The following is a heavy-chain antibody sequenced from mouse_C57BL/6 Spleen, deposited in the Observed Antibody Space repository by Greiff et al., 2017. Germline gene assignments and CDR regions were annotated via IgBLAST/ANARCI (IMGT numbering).Heavy chain of an antibody. V-gene: IGHV1-82*01. D-gene: IGHD4-1*01. CDR2: IYPGDGDT. CDR1: GYAFSSSW. J-gene: IGHJ2*01. Sequence: VKLQQSGPELVKPGASVKISCKASGYAFSSSWMNWVKQRPGKGLEWIGRIYPGDGDTNYNGKFKGKATLTADKSSSTAYMQLSSLTSEDSAVYFCAYNWDYFDYWGQGTTLTVSS. CDR3: AYNWDYFDY.